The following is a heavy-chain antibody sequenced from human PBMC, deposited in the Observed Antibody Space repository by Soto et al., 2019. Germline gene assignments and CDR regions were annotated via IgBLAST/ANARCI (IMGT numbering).Heavy chain of an antibody. CDR1: GYTFTSYG. CDR2: ISAYNGNT. J-gene: IGHJ5*02. V-gene: IGHV1-18*01. Sequence: GASVKVSCKASGYTFTSYGISWVRQAPGQGLEWMGWISAYNGNTNYAQKPQGRVTMTTDTSTSTAYMELRSLRSDDTAVYYCARRYSSSWYAPSNWFDPWGQGTLVTVSS. CDR3: ARRYSSSWYAPSNWFDP. D-gene: IGHD6-13*01.